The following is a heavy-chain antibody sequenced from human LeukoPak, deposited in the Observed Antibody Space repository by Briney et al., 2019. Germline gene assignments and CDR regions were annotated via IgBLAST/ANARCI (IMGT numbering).Heavy chain of an antibody. CDR1: GFTFSSYP. J-gene: IGHJ4*02. D-gene: IGHD6-6*01. CDR2: ISSRSSYI. CDR3: AREIRSSSVFDY. V-gene: IGHV3-21*01. Sequence: GGSLRLSCAASGFTFSSYPMHWVRQAPGKGLEWVSSISSRSSYIYYADSVKGRFTISRDNAKNSLYLQMNSLRAEDTAVYYCAREIRSSSVFDYWGQGTQVTVSS.